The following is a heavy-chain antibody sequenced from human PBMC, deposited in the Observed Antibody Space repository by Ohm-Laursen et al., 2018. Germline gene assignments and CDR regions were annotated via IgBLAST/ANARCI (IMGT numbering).Heavy chain of an antibody. CDR1: GYTFSSYD. D-gene: IGHD4-23*01. V-gene: IGHV1-8*01. J-gene: IGHJ5*02. CDR3: ARAVRYQLLSDP. CDR2: MNPNSHNT. Sequence: ATVKISCKPSGYTFSSYDIIWVRQASGQGPEWMGWMNPNSHNTGYARKFRGRVSMTSDSSISTAYMELYSLTSEDTATYYCARAVRYQLLSDPWGQGTLVTVSS.